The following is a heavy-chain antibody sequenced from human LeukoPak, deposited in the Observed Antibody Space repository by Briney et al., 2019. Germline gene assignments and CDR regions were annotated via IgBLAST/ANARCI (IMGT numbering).Heavy chain of an antibody. CDR2: ISISSYI. Sequence: PGGSLRLSCAASGFTFSSDSMNWVRQAPGKGLGWVSSISISSYIYYADSVKGRFTISRDNAKNPLYLQMNSLRAEDTAVYYCARHAHSGWCLLSSLDYWGQGTLVAVSS. D-gene: IGHD6-19*01. J-gene: IGHJ4*02. CDR1: GFTFSSDS. CDR3: ARHAHSGWCLLSSLDY. V-gene: IGHV3-21*01.